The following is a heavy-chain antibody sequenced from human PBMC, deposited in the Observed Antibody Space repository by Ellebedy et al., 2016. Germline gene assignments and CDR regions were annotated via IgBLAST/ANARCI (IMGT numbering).Heavy chain of an antibody. J-gene: IGHJ4*02. CDR1: GGSISRYY. Sequence: GSLRLSRIVSGGSISRYYWSWIRQPPGRGLEWIGSIYYTGTTNYNPSLQSRVTISLDTSKNQFSLRLTSVTAADTAVYYCARIGGVSFGERPIDYWGQGTLVTVSS. CDR3: ARIGGVSFGERPIDY. D-gene: IGHD3-10*01. V-gene: IGHV4-59*01. CDR2: IYYTGTT.